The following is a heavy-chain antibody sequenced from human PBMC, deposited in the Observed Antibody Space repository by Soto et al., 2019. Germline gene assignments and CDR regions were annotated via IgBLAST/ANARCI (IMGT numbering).Heavy chain of an antibody. Sequence: QVQLVQSGAEVKKPGASVKVSCKASGYTFTAFYIYWVRQAPGQGLEWVGRINPKSGDTNYAQKFQGRVTMTRDTSISTAYMEVSSLRSDDTAFYYCATLKQAPGDIDYWGQGTLVTVSS. J-gene: IGHJ4*02. CDR2: INPKSGDT. CDR3: ATLKQAPGDIDY. CDR1: GYTFTAFY. D-gene: IGHD2-21*02. V-gene: IGHV1-2*06.